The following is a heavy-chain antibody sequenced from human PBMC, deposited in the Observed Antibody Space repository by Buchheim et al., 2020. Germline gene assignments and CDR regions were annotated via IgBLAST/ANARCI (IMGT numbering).Heavy chain of an antibody. Sequence: QVQLVESGGGVVQPGKSLRLSCAASGFTFSNYGIHWVRQAPGKGLEWVSFIRYDGSYKYYADSVKGRFTISRDDSKNPLSLQMNSLRSEDTVVYYCAKDQRWGMDVWGQGTT. D-gene: IGHD4-23*01. J-gene: IGHJ6*02. CDR2: IRYDGSYK. V-gene: IGHV3-30*02. CDR3: AKDQRWGMDV. CDR1: GFTFSNYG.